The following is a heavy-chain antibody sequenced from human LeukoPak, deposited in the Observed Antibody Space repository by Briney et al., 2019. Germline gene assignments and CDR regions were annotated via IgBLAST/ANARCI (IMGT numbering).Heavy chain of an antibody. J-gene: IGHJ4*02. CDR1: GDSLDNYW. V-gene: IGHV4-39*01. Sequence: KPSETLSLTCTVSGDSLDNYWWGYIRQPPGKGLEWIGSRYYSRNTYYNPSLESRVTISIDTSKNQFSLKLTSVTAADTAIYYCARHMGGYFSRLFDSWGQGTLVIVSS. D-gene: IGHD3-22*01. CDR3: ARHMGGYFSRLFDS. CDR2: RYYSRNT.